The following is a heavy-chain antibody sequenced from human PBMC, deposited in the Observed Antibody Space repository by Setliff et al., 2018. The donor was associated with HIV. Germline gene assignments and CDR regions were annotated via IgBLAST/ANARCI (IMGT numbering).Heavy chain of an antibody. V-gene: IGHV4-39*07. D-gene: IGHD6-13*01. CDR3: ARGVAAAGL. J-gene: IGHJ4*02. CDR1: GGSITRSSYY. Sequence: SETLSLTCTVSGGSITRSSYYWAWICQPPGKGLEWIGNIFYSGHTFYNPSLRSRVTISVDTSKNQFSLKLSSVTAADTAVYYCARGVAAAGLWGQGTLVTVSS. CDR2: IFYSGHT.